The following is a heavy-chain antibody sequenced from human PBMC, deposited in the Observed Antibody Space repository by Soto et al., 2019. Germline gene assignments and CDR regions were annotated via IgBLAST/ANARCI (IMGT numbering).Heavy chain of an antibody. Sequence: GGSLRLSCAASGFTFSNAWMSWVRQAPGKGLEWVGRIKSKTDGGTTDYAAPVKGRFTISRDDSKNTLYLQMNSLKTEDTAVYYCTTEFIWGSYRYPIISGLWGQGTLVTVSS. J-gene: IGHJ4*02. V-gene: IGHV3-15*01. D-gene: IGHD3-16*02. CDR3: TTEFIWGSYRYPIISGL. CDR2: IKSKTDGGTT. CDR1: GFTFSNAW.